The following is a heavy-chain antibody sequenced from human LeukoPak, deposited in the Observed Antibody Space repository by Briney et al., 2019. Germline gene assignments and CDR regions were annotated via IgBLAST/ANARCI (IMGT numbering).Heavy chain of an antibody. V-gene: IGHV4-59*08. CDR3: ARSPIIGGDNYVILYDS. D-gene: IGHD5-24*01. Sequence: PSDTLSLTCTVSGGSISPYYWSWIRQPPGKGLEWIGYIRYSGNSNYNPSLESRVTISIDTSKNQFSLRLSSVTAADTAIYYCARSPIIGGDNYVILYDSWGQGALVTVSS. CDR1: GGSISPYY. CDR2: IRYSGNS. J-gene: IGHJ4*02.